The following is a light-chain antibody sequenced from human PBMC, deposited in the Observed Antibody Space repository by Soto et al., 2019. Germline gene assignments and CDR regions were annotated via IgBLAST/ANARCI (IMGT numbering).Light chain of an antibody. CDR2: EVS. CDR1: SSDVGGYSY. J-gene: IGLJ1*01. V-gene: IGLV2-8*01. CDR3: SSYTSSRSYV. Sequence: QSVLTQPPSASGSPGQSVAISCTGTSSDVGGYSYVSWYQQHPGKAPKLMIYEVSKRPSGVPDRFSGSKSGNTASLTVSGLQAEDEADYYCSSYTSSRSYVFGTGTKLTVL.